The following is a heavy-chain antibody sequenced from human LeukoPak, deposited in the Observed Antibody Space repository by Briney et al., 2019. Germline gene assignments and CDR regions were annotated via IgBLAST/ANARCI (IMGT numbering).Heavy chain of an antibody. CDR2: ISSSSSYI. CDR3: ARDQAGSSSWPYYFDY. Sequence: GGSLRLSCAASGFTFSSYSMNWVRQAPGKGLEWVSSISSSSSYIYYADSVEGRFTISRDNAKNSLYLQMNSLRAEDTAVYYCARDQAGSSSWPYYFDYWGQGTLVTVSS. CDR1: GFTFSSYS. D-gene: IGHD6-13*01. V-gene: IGHV3-21*01. J-gene: IGHJ4*02.